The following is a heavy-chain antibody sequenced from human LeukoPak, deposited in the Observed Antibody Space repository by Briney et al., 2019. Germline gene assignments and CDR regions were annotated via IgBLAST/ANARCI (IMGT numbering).Heavy chain of an antibody. CDR1: GYTYTSYG. CDR2: ISAYNGNT. J-gene: IGHJ4*02. V-gene: IGHV1-18*01. D-gene: IGHD4-23*01. Sequence: ASVKVSCKASGYTYTSYGISWVRQAPGQGLEWMGWISAYNGNTNYAQKLQGRVTMTTDTSTSTAYMELRSLRSDDTAVYYCARDADGGPEGYFDYWGQGTLVTVSS. CDR3: ARDADGGPEGYFDY.